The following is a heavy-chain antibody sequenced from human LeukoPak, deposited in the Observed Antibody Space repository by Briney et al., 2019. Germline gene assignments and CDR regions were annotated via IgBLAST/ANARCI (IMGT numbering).Heavy chain of an antibody. CDR3: AKAALNIVVVPAAISY. CDR1: GFTVSSNY. CDR2: IYSGGST. V-gene: IGHV3-53*01. J-gene: IGHJ4*02. D-gene: IGHD2-2*02. Sequence: GSLRLSCAASGFTVSSNYMSWVRQAPGKGLEWVSVIYSGGSTYYADSVKGRFTISRDNSKNTLYLQMNSLRAEDTAVYYCAKAALNIVVVPAAISYWGQGTLVTVSS.